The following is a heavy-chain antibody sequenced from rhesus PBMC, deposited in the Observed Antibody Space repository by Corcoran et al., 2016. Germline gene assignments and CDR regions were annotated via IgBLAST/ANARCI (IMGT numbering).Heavy chain of an antibody. CDR3: ARYVSGYYVDY. J-gene: IGHJ4*01. V-gene: IGHV3-116*02. CDR2: IRNKANGGTA. Sequence: EVRLVESGGGLVQSGGSLRLSCAASGFTFSDYYMSWVRQAPVKGPGWVGFIRNKANGGTAEDAASVKGRFTISRDDSKSIASLQMNSLKTEDTAVYYCARYVSGYYVDYWGQGVLVTVSS. D-gene: IGHD3-28*01. CDR1: GFTFSDYY.